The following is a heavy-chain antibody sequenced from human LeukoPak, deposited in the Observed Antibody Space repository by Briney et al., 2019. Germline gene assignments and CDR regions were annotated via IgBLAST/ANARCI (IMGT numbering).Heavy chain of an antibody. D-gene: IGHD3-10*01. J-gene: IGHJ3*02. CDR3: ARDRMVRGVIGAFDI. CDR2: ISSSSSYI. V-gene: IGHV3-21*01. Sequence: GGSLRLSCAASGFTFSSYSMNWVRQAPGKGLEWVSSISSSSSYIYYADSVKGRFTISRDNAKNSLYLQMNRLRAEDTAVYYCARDRMVRGVIGAFDIWGRGTMVTVSS. CDR1: GFTFSSYS.